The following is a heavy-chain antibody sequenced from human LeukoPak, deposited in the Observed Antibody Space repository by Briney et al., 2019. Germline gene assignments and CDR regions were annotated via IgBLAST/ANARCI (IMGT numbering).Heavy chain of an antibody. CDR2: INPNSGGT. Sequence: ASVKVSCKASGYTFTGYYMHWVRQAPGQGLEWMGWINPNSGGTNYAQKFQGRVTMTRDTSISTAYMELSRLRSDDTAVYYCAREVIAAADPYYYYMDVWGKGTTVTVSS. CDR3: AREVIAAADPYYYYMDV. D-gene: IGHD6-13*01. J-gene: IGHJ6*03. CDR1: GYTFTGYY. V-gene: IGHV1-2*02.